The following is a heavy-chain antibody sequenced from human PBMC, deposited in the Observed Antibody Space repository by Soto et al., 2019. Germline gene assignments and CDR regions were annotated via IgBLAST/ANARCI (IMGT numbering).Heavy chain of an antibody. V-gene: IGHV3-7*03. J-gene: IGHJ6*04. CDR2: IKQDGSEK. Sequence: GGSLRLSCAASGFTFSSYWMSWVRQAPGKGLEWVANIKQDGSEKYYVDSVKGRFTISRDNAKNSLYLQMNSLRAEDTAVYYCAKDSRRGLWNGWGKGTSVTVSS. CDR1: GFTFSSYW. D-gene: IGHD3-3*01. CDR3: AKDSRRGLWNG.